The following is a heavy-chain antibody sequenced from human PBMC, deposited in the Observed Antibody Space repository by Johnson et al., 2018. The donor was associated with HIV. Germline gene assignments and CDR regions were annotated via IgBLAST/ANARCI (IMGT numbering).Heavy chain of an antibody. CDR1: GFTFSSYA. V-gene: IGHV3-9*01. Sequence: VQVVESGGGVVQPGGSLRLSCAASGFTFSSYAMHWVRQAPGKGLEWVSGISWNSGSIGYADSVKGRFTISRDNAKNSLYLQMNSLRAEDTALYYCARERVVVAATEAFDIWGQGTMVTVSS. CDR3: ARERVVVAATEAFDI. D-gene: IGHD2-15*01. J-gene: IGHJ3*02. CDR2: ISWNSGSI.